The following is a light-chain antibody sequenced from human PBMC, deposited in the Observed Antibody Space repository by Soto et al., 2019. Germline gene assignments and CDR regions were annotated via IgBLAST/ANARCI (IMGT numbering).Light chain of an antibody. CDR3: SSYTSDSTFLV. CDR2: EVT. Sequence: QSALTQPASVSGSLGQSITISCTGTSSDVGEYNYVSWYQQHPGKAPKLMIYEVTNRPSGISTRFSGSKSGYTASLTISGLQPEDEADYYCSSYTSDSTFLVFGGGTKVTVL. J-gene: IGLJ2*01. CDR1: SSDVGEYNY. V-gene: IGLV2-14*01.